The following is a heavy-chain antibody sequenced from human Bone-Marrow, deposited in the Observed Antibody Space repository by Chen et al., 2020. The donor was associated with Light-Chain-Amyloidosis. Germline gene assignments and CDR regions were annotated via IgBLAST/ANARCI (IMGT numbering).Heavy chain of an antibody. J-gene: IGHJ6*03. V-gene: IGHV3-7*01. CDR1: GFTFSSYW. Sequence: EVQLVESGGGLVQPGGSLRLSCAASGFTFSSYWMSWVRQAPGKGLEWVANIKQDGSEKYYVDSVKGRFTISRDNAKNSLYLQMNSLRAEDTAVYYCAGEGRYITMVRGVIRYYYYMDVWGKGTTVTVSS. CDR3: AGEGRYITMVRGVIRYYYYMDV. D-gene: IGHD3-10*01. CDR2: IKQDGSEK.